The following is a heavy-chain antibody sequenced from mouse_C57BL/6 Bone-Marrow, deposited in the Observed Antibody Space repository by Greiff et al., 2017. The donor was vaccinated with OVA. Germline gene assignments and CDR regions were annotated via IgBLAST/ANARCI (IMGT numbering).Heavy chain of an antibody. V-gene: IGHV1-55*01. CDR2: IYPGSGST. D-gene: IGHD1-1*01. CDR1: GYTFTSYW. CDR3: AIIYYYGSSYEDFDY. J-gene: IGHJ2*01. Sequence: QVQLQQPGAELVKPGASVKMSCKASGYTFTSYWITWVKQRPGQGLEWIGDIYPGSGSTNYNEKFKSKATLTVDTSSSTAYKQLSSLTSEDSAVYYCAIIYYYGSSYEDFDYWGQGTTLTVSS.